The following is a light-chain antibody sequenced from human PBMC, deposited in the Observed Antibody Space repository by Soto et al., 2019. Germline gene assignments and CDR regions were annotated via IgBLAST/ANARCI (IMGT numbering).Light chain of an antibody. J-gene: IGKJ2*01. V-gene: IGKV3-20*01. CDR1: QSVSSSY. CDR3: QQYGSSLYT. CDR2: GAS. Sequence: EIVLPQSPGTLSLSPGERATLSCRASQSVSSSYLAWYQHKPGQAPRLLIYGASNRATGIPDRFSGSGSGTDFTLTISRLEPEDFAVYYCQQYGSSLYTFGQGTKVDIK.